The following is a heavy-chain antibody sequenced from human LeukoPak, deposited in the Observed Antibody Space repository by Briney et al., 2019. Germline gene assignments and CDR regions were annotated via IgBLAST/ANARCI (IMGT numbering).Heavy chain of an antibody. D-gene: IGHD4-23*01. J-gene: IGHJ3*02. CDR2: IYYSWST. Sequence: TPSETLSLTCTVSGDSISSSSYYWGWIRQPPGKGLEWIGSIYYSWSTYYNPSLKSRVTISVDTSKNQFSLKLSSVTAADTAVYYCARDYGGNFGGDAFDIWGQGTMVTVSS. CDR1: GDSISSSSYY. CDR3: ARDYGGNFGGDAFDI. V-gene: IGHV4-39*02.